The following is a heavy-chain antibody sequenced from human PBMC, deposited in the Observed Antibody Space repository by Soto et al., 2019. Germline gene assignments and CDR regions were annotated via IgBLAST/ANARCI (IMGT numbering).Heavy chain of an antibody. CDR2: NNHRGSS. Sequence: SETLSLTCAIDGESFSEYYWSWIRQPPGKGLEWIGENNHRGSSNYNPSLKSRVSIVVDSSRNQISLMLTSVTAADTGVYYCARVHPPPATGAGGWYTDAWGAGTLVTVSS. V-gene: IGHV4-34*01. D-gene: IGHD6-19*01. J-gene: IGHJ5*02. CDR1: GESFSEYY. CDR3: ARVHPPPATGAGGWYTDA.